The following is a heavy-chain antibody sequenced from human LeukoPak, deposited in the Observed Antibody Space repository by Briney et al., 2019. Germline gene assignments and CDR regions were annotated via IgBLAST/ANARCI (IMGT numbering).Heavy chain of an antibody. CDR2: ISTYDDNT. J-gene: IGHJ5*02. CDR3: ARGSGGTSRGYYNWFDP. V-gene: IGHV1-18*01. D-gene: IGHD3-22*01. Sequence: ASVEVSCKASGYSFTSYGISWLRQAPGQGLEWMGWISTYDDNTNFAQKFQGRVTMTTDRSTSTAYMELRSLRSDDTAVYYCARGSGGTSRGYYNWFDPWGQGTLVTVSS. CDR1: GYSFTSYG.